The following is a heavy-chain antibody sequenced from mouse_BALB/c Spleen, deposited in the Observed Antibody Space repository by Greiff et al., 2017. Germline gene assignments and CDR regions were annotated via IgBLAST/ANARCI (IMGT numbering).Heavy chain of an antibody. CDR3: AIPYDYGDY. D-gene: IGHD2-4*01. V-gene: IGHV14-3*02. Sequence: EVQLVESGAELVKPGDSVKLSCTASGFNIKDTYMHWVKQRPEQGLEWIGRIDPANGNTKYDPKFQGKATITADTSSNTAYLQLSSLTSEDTAVYYCAIPYDYGDYWGQGTTLTISS. CDR2: IDPANGNT. J-gene: IGHJ2*01. CDR1: GFNIKDTY.